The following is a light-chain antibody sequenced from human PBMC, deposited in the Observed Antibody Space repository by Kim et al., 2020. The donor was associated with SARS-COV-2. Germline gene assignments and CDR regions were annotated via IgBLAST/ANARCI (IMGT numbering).Light chain of an antibody. CDR2: YDR. Sequence: APGKTARITCGGDNIGKKNVHWYQQKPGQAPVLVIYYDRDRPSGIPERFSGSNSGNTATLTISRVEAGDEADYYCQVWDSSNDHYVFGTGTKVTVL. CDR3: QVWDSSNDHYV. V-gene: IGLV3-21*04. CDR1: NIGKKN. J-gene: IGLJ1*01.